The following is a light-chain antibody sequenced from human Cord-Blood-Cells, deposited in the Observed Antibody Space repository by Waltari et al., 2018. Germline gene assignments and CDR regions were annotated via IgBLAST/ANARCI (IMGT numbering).Light chain of an antibody. Sequence: QSALTQPASVSGSPGQSITISCTGTSSDVGSYNLVSWYQKHPGKAPKLIIYEGSKRPSGVSNRFSGSKSGNTASLTISGLQAEVEADYYCCSYAGRDVVFGGGTKLTVL. CDR1: SSDVGSYNL. CDR2: EGS. J-gene: IGLJ2*01. CDR3: CSYAGRDVV. V-gene: IGLV2-23*01.